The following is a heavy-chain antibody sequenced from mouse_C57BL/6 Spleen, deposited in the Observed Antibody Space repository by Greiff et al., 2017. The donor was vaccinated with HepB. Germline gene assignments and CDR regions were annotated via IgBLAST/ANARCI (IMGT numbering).Heavy chain of an antibody. V-gene: IGHV1-54*01. CDR3: ARTYYSNPMDY. CDR2: INPGSGGT. J-gene: IGHJ4*01. D-gene: IGHD2-5*01. Sequence: QVQLQQPGAELVRPGTSVKVSCKASGYAFTNYLIEWVKQRPGQGLEWIGVINPGSGGTNYNEKFKGKATLTADKSSSTAYMQLSSLTSEDSAVYFCARTYYSNPMDYWGQGTSVTVSS. CDR1: GYAFTNYL.